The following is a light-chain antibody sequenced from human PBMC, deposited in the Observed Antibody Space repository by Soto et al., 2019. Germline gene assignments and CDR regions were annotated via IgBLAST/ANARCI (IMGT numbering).Light chain of an antibody. CDR3: CSHAGSDTL. J-gene: IGLJ3*02. V-gene: IGLV2-8*01. Sequence: QSALTQPPSASGSPGQSVTISCTGTSSDVGGYDYVSWLQQHPGKAPKFVIYDVDKRPSGVPDRFSGSKSGNTAYLTVSGLQAEDEADYYCCSHAGSDTLFGGGTKLTVL. CDR2: DVD. CDR1: SSDVGGYDY.